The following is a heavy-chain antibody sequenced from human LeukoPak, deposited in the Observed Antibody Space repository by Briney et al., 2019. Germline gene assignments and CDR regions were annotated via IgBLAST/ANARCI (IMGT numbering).Heavy chain of an antibody. V-gene: IGHV3-21*01. D-gene: IGHD6-19*01. Sequence: GGSLRLSCAASGFTFSSYEMNWVRQAPGKGLEWVSSISSSSSYIYYADSVKGRFTISRDNAKNSLYLQMNSLRAEDTAVYYCARDRRYSSGWYGLYAFDAWGQGTMVTVSS. CDR2: ISSSSSYI. J-gene: IGHJ3*01. CDR3: ARDRRYSSGWYGLYAFDA. CDR1: GFTFSSYE.